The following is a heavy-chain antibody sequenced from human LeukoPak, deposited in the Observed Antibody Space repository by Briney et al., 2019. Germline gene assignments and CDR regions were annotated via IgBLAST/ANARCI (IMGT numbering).Heavy chain of an antibody. Sequence: GGSLRLSCAASGFTFSTYWMHWVRLAPGKGLVWVSHINSDGSSTNYADSVKGRFTISRDNAKNTLYLQMNSLRAEDTAVYYCATDVPAVTIFGYWGQGTLVTVSS. V-gene: IGHV3-74*01. CDR3: ATDVPAVTIFGY. J-gene: IGHJ4*02. CDR1: GFTFSTYW. D-gene: IGHD2-2*01. CDR2: INSDGSST.